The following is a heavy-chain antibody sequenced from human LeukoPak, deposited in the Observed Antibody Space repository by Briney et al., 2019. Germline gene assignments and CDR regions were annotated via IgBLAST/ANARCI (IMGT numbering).Heavy chain of an antibody. CDR2: IYSGGST. J-gene: IGHJ4*02. D-gene: IGHD1-26*01. V-gene: IGHV3-53*01. Sequence: GGSLRLSCAASGFTVSSNYMSWVRQAPGKGLEWVSVIYSGGSTYYADSVKGRFSISRDSSKNTLYLQMNSLRAEDTAVYYCARDQSGYFDYWGQGTLVAVSS. CDR1: GFTVSSNY. CDR3: ARDQSGYFDY.